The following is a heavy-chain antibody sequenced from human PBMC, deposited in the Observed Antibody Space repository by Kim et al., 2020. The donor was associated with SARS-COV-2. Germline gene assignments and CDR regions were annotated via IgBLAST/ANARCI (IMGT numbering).Heavy chain of an antibody. Sequence: GGSLRLSCAASGFTFGDYAMHWVRQAPGKGLEWVSGISWNSGSIGYADPVKGRFTISRDNAKNSLYLQMNSLRAEDTALYYCAKDIFMVRGVMWDYYYYGMDVWGQGTTVTVSS. CDR3: AKDIFMVRGVMWDYYYYGMDV. CDR2: ISWNSGSI. D-gene: IGHD3-10*01. CDR1: GFTFGDYA. V-gene: IGHV3-9*01. J-gene: IGHJ6*02.